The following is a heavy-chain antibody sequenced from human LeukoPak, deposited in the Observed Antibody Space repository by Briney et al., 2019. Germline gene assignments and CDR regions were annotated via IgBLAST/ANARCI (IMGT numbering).Heavy chain of an antibody. CDR1: GGSISTYY. CDR3: ARASSSSRDWFDP. V-gene: IGHV4-59*08. D-gene: IGHD6-6*01. CDR2: IHRSGST. J-gene: IGHJ5*02. Sequence: SETLSLTCSVSGGSISTYYWTWIRQPPGKTLEWIGYIHRSGSTKYNPSLKSRLTMSVDTAKNQFSLKLSSVTAADTAVYYCARASSSSRDWFDPWGQGTLVTVSS.